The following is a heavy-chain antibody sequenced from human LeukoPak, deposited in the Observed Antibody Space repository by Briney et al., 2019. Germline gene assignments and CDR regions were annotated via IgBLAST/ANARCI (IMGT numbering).Heavy chain of an antibody. CDR2: ISSSSNYI. D-gene: IGHD6-13*01. J-gene: IGHJ5*02. Sequence: GGSLRLSCAGSGFTFSSYSMNWVRQAPGKGLEWVSSISSSSNYIYYADSVKGRLTISRDNAKNSLSLQMNSLRAEDTAVYYCARGTAAAAWFDPWGQGTLVTVSS. CDR3: ARGTAAAAWFDP. CDR1: GFTFSSYS. V-gene: IGHV3-21*01.